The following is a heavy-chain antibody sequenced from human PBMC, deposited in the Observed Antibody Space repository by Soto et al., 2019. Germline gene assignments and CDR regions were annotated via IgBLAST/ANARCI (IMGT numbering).Heavy chain of an antibody. J-gene: IGHJ3*01. V-gene: IGHV4-39*01. Sequence: QLQLQESGPGLVNPSETLSLTCTVSNGFISSRTYYWGWVRQTPGKGLEWIGSIYYSGSTYYNPSLRSRVSMSVDTSENRFSLSLSSVSAADTAVFYCARPLRCSSANCFGVMYASDVWGQGPVVTVSS. D-gene: IGHD2-2*01. CDR1: NGFISSRTYY. CDR2: IYYSGST. CDR3: ARPLRCSSANCFGVMYASDV.